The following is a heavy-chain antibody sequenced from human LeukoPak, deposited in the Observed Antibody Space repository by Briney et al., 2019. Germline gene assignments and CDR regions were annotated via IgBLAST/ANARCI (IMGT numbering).Heavy chain of an antibody. J-gene: IGHJ3*02. CDR2: IKSDGSST. CDR3: ARTSAARYAFDI. Sequence: PGGSLRLSCAASGFTFSSYWMRWVRQAPGKGLVWVSRIKSDGSSTSYADSVKGRFTISRDNAKNTLYLQMNSLRAEDTAVYYCARTSAARYAFDIWGQGTMVTVSS. V-gene: IGHV3-74*01. D-gene: IGHD6-25*01. CDR1: GFTFSSYW.